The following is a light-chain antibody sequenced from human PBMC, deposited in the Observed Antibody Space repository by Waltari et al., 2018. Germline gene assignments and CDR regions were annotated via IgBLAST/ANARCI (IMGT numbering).Light chain of an antibody. Sequence: EIVLTQSPGTLSLSPGERATLSCRASQSVSSSYLAWYQQKPGQAPRPLIFGASSRATGIPDGFSGSGSGTDFTLTISRLEPEDFAVYYCQQYGSPYTFGQGTKLEIK. V-gene: IGKV3-20*01. CDR2: GAS. CDR3: QQYGSPYT. CDR1: QSVSSSY. J-gene: IGKJ2*01.